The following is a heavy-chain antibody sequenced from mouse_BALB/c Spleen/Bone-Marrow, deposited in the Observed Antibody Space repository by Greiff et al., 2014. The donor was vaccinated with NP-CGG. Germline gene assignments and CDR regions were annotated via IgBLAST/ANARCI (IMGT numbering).Heavy chain of an antibody. D-gene: IGHD1-2*01. CDR1: GFSFTNYG. Sequence: VQLQQSGPGLVAPSQSLSITCTVSGFSFTNYGLHWVRQPPGKGLEWLGVIWADGSTNYNSALMSRLSISKDNSKSQVFLKMNSLQTDDTAMYYCARITTATGAMDYWGQGTSVTVSS. CDR2: IWADGST. J-gene: IGHJ4*01. CDR3: ARITTATGAMDY. V-gene: IGHV2-9*02.